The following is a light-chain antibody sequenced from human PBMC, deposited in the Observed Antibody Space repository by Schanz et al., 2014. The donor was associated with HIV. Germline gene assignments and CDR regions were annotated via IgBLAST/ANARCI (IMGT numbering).Light chain of an antibody. CDR3: TSYTTNRTVA. J-gene: IGLJ2*01. Sequence: QSALTQPASVSGSPGQSITISCTGTSSDVGGYNYVSWYQQHPGKAPKLMIYEVSKRPSGVPDRFSGSKSANTASLTISGLQPDDEADYYCTSYTTNRTVAFGGGTKLTVL. CDR2: EVS. CDR1: SSDVGGYNY. V-gene: IGLV2-14*01.